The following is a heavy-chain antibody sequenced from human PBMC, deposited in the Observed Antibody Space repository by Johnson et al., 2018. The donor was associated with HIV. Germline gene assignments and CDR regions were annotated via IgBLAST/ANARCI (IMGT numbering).Heavy chain of an antibody. D-gene: IGHD3-22*01. CDR1: GFTLSNNA. Sequence: QVQLVESGGGVVQPGRSLRLSCVASGFTLSNNAMHWVRQAPGKGLEWVAVISYDGSNKYYAHSVKGRFTISRDNARSTLYLQMNSLRPEDTAVYYCARDQTYYYDTSGYQGAFDIWGQG. CDR2: ISYDGSNK. CDR3: ARDQTYYYDTSGYQGAFDI. J-gene: IGHJ3*02. V-gene: IGHV3-30*04.